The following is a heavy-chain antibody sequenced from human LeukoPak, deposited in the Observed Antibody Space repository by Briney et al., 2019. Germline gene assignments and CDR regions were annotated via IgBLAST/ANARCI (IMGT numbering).Heavy chain of an antibody. D-gene: IGHD3-22*01. J-gene: IGHJ4*02. V-gene: IGHV4-59*12. CDR2: GYYRGST. CDR1: GGSISSYY. CDR3: ATPGYYDSSGYTGPFDY. Sequence: SETQSLTCTVSGGSISSYYWSWIRQPPGKGLEWIGYGYYRGSTNYNPSLKSRVTISVDTSKNQFSLKLSSVTAADTAVYYCATPGYYDSSGYTGPFDYWGQGTLVTVSS.